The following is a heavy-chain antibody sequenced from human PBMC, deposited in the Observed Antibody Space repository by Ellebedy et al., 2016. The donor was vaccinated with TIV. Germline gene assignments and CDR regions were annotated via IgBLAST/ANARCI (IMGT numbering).Heavy chain of an antibody. Sequence: ASVQVSCKASGYTFTSYAMHWVRQAPGQRLEWMGWINAGNGNTKYSQKFQGRVTITTATSASKAYMGLSSLRSEDTAVYYCSRRGGNYYGDYSREFDNWGQGTLVTVSS. CDR1: GYTFTSYA. CDR3: SRRGGNYYGDYSREFDN. CDR2: INAGNGNT. J-gene: IGHJ4*02. V-gene: IGHV1-3*01. D-gene: IGHD4-17*01.